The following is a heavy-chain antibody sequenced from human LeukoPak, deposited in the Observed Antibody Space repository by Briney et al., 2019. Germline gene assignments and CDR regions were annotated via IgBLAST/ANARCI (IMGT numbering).Heavy chain of an antibody. CDR1: GGSISSSGYS. V-gene: IGHV4-30-2*01. Sequence: SETLSLTCAVSGGSISSSGYSWSWIRQPPGKGLEWIGYIYHSGSTYYNPSLKSRVTISVDRSKNQFSLKLSSVTAADTAVYYCAGGPYYGSGSYSYWGQGTLVTVSS. J-gene: IGHJ4*02. D-gene: IGHD3-10*01. CDR3: AGGPYYGSGSYSY. CDR2: IYHSGST.